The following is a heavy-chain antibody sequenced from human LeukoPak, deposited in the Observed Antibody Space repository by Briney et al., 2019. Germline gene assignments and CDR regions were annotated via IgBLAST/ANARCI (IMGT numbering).Heavy chain of an antibody. CDR3: ASPPVVVAAPWTLDV. CDR2: IYYSGDT. J-gene: IGHJ3*01. V-gene: IGHV4-39*01. Sequence: SETLSLTCTVSGGSISSSSYCWGWIRQPPGKGLEWIGSIYYSGDTSYTPSLKSRVTISVDTSMNQFSLKLSSVTVADTAVYYCASPPVVVAAPWTLDVWGQGTVVTVFS. D-gene: IGHD2-15*01. CDR1: GGSISSSSYC.